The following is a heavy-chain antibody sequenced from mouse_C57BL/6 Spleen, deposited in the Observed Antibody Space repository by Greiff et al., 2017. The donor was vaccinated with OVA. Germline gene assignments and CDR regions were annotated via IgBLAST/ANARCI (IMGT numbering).Heavy chain of an antibody. D-gene: IGHD1-1*02. CDR3: SRDGGGYSYFDV. CDR2: IRYGGSN. CDR1: GYSITSGSY. J-gene: IGHJ1*03. V-gene: IGHV3-6*01. Sequence: DVQLQESGPGLVKPSQSLSLTCSVTGYSITSGSYWNWIRQFPGNKLEWMCYIRYGGSNKYNPSFKNRTSFTPDTSKNQFFLKLNSVTTEDTATYYCSRDGGGYSYFDVWGTGTTVTVSS.